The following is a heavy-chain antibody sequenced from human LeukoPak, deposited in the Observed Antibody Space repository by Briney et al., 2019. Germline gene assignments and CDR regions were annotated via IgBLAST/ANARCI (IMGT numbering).Heavy chain of an antibody. D-gene: IGHD5-18*01. CDR1: GFTLSSYG. CDR2: ISYDGSNK. CDR3: AKASYLLDYGYYGMDV. V-gene: IGHV3-30*18. Sequence: GGSLRLSCAASGFTLSSYGMHWVRQAPGKGLEWVAVISYDGSNKYYADSVKGRFTISRDNSKNTLYLQMNSLRAEDTAVYYCAKASYLLDYGYYGMDVWGQGTTVTVSS. J-gene: IGHJ6*02.